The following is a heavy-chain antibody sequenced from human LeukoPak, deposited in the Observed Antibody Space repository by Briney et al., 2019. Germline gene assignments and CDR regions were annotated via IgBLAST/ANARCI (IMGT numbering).Heavy chain of an antibody. Sequence: SETLSLTCTVSGGSISSYYWSWIRRPPGKGLEWIGYISYTGNANYNPSLRSRVTISVGASKNQFSLKLSSVTAADTAVYYCARPPNPYTSGPLDYWGQGTLVTVSS. CDR3: ARPPNPYTSGPLDY. V-gene: IGHV4-59*12. J-gene: IGHJ4*02. CDR1: GGSISSYY. D-gene: IGHD3-22*01. CDR2: ISYTGNA.